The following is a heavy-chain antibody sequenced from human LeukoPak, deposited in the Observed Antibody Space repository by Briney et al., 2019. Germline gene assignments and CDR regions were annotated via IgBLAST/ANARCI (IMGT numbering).Heavy chain of an antibody. D-gene: IGHD2-21*02. CDR1: GFTFSEFW. CDR2: IKQDGRET. CDR3: ASGRTAMVY. V-gene: IGHV3-7*01. Sequence: GGSLRLSCGASGFTFSEFWMTWVRQAPGKGLEWVANIKQDGRETGYVDSVKGRFTISRDNAKNSLSLHMNNLRVEDTAVYYCASGRTAMVYWGQGTLVTVSS. J-gene: IGHJ4*02.